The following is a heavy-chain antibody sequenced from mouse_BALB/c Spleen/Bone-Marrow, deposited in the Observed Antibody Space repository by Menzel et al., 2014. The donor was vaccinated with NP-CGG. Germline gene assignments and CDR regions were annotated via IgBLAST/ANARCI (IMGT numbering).Heavy chain of an antibody. D-gene: IGHD2-14*01. CDR2: IFPGSGNT. V-gene: IGHV1-66*01. CDR3: SRGGYDGGVYYAMDY. CDR1: GYSFTSYY. J-gene: IGHJ4*01. Sequence: QVQLQQSGPELVKPGASVKISCKASGYSFTSYYIRWVKQRPGQGLEWIGWIFPGSGNTKYNEKFKGKATLTADTSSSPAYMQLRSLTSEDSAVYFCSRGGYDGGVYYAMDYWGQGTSVTVSS.